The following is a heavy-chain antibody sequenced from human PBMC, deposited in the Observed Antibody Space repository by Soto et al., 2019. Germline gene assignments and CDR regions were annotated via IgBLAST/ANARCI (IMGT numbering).Heavy chain of an antibody. J-gene: IGHJ6*03. CDR3: AKCVALYCSGGSCYQYYYYYMDV. CDR2: ISGSGGST. D-gene: IGHD2-15*01. Sequence: PGGSLRLSCAASGFTFSSYAMSCVRQAPGKGLEWVSAISGSGGSTYYAGSVKGRFTISRDNSKNTLYLQMNSLRAEDTAVYYCAKCVALYCSGGSCYQYYYYYMDVWGKGTTVTVSS. CDR1: GFTFSSYA. V-gene: IGHV3-23*01.